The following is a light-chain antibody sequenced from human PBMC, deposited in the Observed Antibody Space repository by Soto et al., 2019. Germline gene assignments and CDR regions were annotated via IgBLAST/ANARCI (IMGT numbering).Light chain of an antibody. CDR3: QQYGSSPRT. Sequence: EIVLTQSPGTLSLSPGERATLSCRASQSVSSNYLAWYQQKPGQAPRLLIYGASNRATGIPDRFSGSGSGTDFTLTISRLEPEDFAVYYCQQYGSSPRTFGQGTKVEIK. J-gene: IGKJ1*01. CDR2: GAS. V-gene: IGKV3-20*01. CDR1: QSVSSNY.